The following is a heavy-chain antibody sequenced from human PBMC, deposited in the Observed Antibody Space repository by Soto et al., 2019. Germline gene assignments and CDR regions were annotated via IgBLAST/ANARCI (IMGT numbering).Heavy chain of an antibody. D-gene: IGHD3-10*01. CDR2: TWYDGSNK. CDR1: GFTYG. Sequence: QVQLVESGGGVVQPGRSLRLSCAASGFTYGMHWVRQAPGKGLEWVAVTWYDGSNKYYADSVKGRFTISRDNSKNTLYLQMNSLRAEDTAVFYWAIAGGGAIRRSYFDYWGQGTLVSVSS. J-gene: IGHJ4*02. CDR3: AIAGGGAIRRSYFDY. V-gene: IGHV3-33*01.